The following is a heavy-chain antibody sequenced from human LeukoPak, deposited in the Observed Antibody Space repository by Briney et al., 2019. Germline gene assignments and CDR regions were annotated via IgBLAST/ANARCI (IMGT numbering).Heavy chain of an antibody. CDR2: IYYSGST. CDR3: ARGGTNYYDSGPEGRFDY. J-gene: IGHJ4*02. CDR1: GGSISSSSYF. V-gene: IGHV4-39*07. Sequence: SETLSLTCTVSGGSISSSSYFWGWIRQPPGKGLEWIGSIYYSGSTYYNPALKSRVTISVDRSKNQFSLKLSSVTAADTAVYYCARGGTNYYDSGPEGRFDYWGQGTLVTVSS. D-gene: IGHD3-22*01.